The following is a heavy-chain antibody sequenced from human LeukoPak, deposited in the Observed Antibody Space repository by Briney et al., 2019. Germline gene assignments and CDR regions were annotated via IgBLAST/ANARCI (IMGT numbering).Heavy chain of an antibody. CDR1: GYSFTNYW. V-gene: IGHV5-51*01. Sequence: GESLKISCKGSGYSFTNYWIGWVRQMPGKGLEWMGIIYPGDSESRYSPSFQGQVTISADKSISTAYLQWSSLEASDTAIYYCARGGPAYALDYWGQGTLVTVSS. CDR2: IYPGDSES. J-gene: IGHJ4*02. D-gene: IGHD2-2*01. CDR3: ARGGPAYALDY.